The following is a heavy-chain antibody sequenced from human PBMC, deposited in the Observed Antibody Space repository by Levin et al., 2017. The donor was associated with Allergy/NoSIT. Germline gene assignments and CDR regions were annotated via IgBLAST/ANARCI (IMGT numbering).Heavy chain of an antibody. J-gene: IGHJ6*02. CDR3: ARGLDIAAFYYYGMDV. CDR1: GGSFSGYY. CDR2: INHSGST. D-gene: IGHD5-12*01. Sequence: SETLSLTCAVYGGSFSGYYWSWIRQPPGKGLEWIGEINHSGSTNYNPSLNSRVTISVDTSKNQFSLKLSSVTAADTAVYYCARGLDIAAFYYYGMDVWGQGTTVTVSS. V-gene: IGHV4-34*01.